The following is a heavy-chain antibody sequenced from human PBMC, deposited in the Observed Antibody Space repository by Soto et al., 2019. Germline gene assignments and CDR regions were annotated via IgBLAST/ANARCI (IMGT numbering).Heavy chain of an antibody. Sequence: PGGSLRLSCAASGFTFSSYVMHWVRRAPGKGLEWVAVVSNDGSNKDYADSVKGRFTISRDNSKNTLYLQMNSLRAEDTAVYYCAKVLLTYTSGWYHPHFDYWGQGTLVTV. CDR3: AKVLLTYTSGWYHPHFDY. CDR1: GFTFSSYV. CDR2: VSNDGSNK. V-gene: IGHV3-30*18. J-gene: IGHJ4*02. D-gene: IGHD6-19*01.